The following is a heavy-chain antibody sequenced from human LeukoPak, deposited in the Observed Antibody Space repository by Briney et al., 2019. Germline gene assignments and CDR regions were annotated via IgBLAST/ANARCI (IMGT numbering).Heavy chain of an antibody. CDR1: GYTFTGYY. D-gene: IGHD3-10*01. CDR3: ARGHTMVRGIGGESDP. J-gene: IGHJ5*02. V-gene: IGHV1-2*02. CDR2: INPNSGGT. Sequence: ASVKVSCKASGYTFTGYYMHWVRQAPGQGLEWMGWINPNSGGTNYAQKFQGRVTMTRDTSISTAYMELSRLRSDDTAVYYCARGHTMVRGIGGESDPWGQGTLVTVSS.